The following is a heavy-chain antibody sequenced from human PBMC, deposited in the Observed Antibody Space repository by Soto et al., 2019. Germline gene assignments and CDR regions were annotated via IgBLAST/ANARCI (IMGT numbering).Heavy chain of an antibody. V-gene: IGHV1-18*01. CDR2: NSAYNGNT. CDR1: GYTFTSYG. D-gene: IGHD5-18*01. J-gene: IGHJ4*02. CDR3: ARDDSYGNFDY. Sequence: QVQLVQSGAEVKKPGASVKVSCKASGYTFTSYGISWVRQAPGQGLEWMGWNSAYNGNTNYAQNVQGRVTMTTDTSKSTAYMELRSLRSDDTAGYYCARDDSYGNFDYWGQGTLVTVAS.